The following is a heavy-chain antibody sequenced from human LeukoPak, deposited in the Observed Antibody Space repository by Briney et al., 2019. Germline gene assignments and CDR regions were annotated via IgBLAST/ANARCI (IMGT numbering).Heavy chain of an antibody. CDR2: IYYSGST. CDR1: GVSITSGSYY. V-gene: IGHV4-39*07. J-gene: IGHJ4*02. D-gene: IGHD3-3*01. Sequence: SETLSLTCTVSGVSITSGSYYWSWIRQPPGKGLEWIGSIYYSGSTYYNPSLKTRITISLDTSKDQFSLKLNSVTAADTDVYYCARDKTFEVVNYFDYWGQGTLVTVSS. CDR3: ARDKTFEVVNYFDY.